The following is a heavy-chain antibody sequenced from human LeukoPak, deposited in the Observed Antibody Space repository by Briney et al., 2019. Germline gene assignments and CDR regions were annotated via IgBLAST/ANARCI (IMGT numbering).Heavy chain of an antibody. V-gene: IGHV3-33*01. J-gene: IGHJ3*02. Sequence: GRSLRLSCAASGFTFNTYGMHWVRQAPGKGLEWVAVIWYDGSNKYYADSVKGRFTISRDNSKNTLDLQMNSLRAEDTAVYYCARAGSGSHPKELGAFDIWGRGTMVTVSS. CDR1: GFTFNTYG. CDR2: IWYDGSNK. CDR3: ARAGSGSHPKELGAFDI. D-gene: IGHD1-26*01.